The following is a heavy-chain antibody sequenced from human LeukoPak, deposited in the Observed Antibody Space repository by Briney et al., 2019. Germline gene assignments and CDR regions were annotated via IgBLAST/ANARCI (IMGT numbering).Heavy chain of an antibody. CDR2: IYPGDSDA. J-gene: IGHJ4*02. Sequence: GESLKISCKGSGYSFTTYWIAWVRQMPGKGLEWMGIIYPGDSDATYSPSFQGQVTISDDKSISTAYLQWTSLKASDTAMYYCARSDSRGWSDYWGQGTLVTVSS. V-gene: IGHV5-51*01. CDR1: GYSFTTYW. D-gene: IGHD6-19*01. CDR3: ARSDSRGWSDY.